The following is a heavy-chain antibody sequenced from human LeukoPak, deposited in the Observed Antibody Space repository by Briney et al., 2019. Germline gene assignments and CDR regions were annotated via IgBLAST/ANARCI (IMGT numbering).Heavy chain of an antibody. D-gene: IGHD3-3*01. CDR2: IYTSGST. Sequence: PSETLSLTCTVSGGSISSGSYYWSWIRQPAGKGLEWIGRIYTSGSTNYNPSLKSRVTISVDTSKNQFSLKLDSVTAADTAYYYCARGSGYSTLFDYWGQGTLVTVSA. CDR1: GGSISSGSYY. V-gene: IGHV4-61*02. CDR3: ARGSGYSTLFDY. J-gene: IGHJ4*02.